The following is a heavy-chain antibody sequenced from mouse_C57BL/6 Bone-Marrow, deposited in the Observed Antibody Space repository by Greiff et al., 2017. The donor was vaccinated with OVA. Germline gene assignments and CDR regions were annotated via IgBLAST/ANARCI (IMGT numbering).Heavy chain of an antibody. D-gene: IGHD1-1*01. CDR1: GYTFTSCT. Sequence: QVQLQQSGAELARPGASVKMSCKASGYTFTSCTMHWVKQRPGQGLEWIGYINPSSGYTKYNQKFKDKATLTADKSSSTAYMQLSSLTSEDSAVYYCAKGGSPPCAYWGQGTLVTVSA. J-gene: IGHJ3*01. CDR3: AKGGSPPCAY. CDR2: INPSSGYT. V-gene: IGHV1-4*01.